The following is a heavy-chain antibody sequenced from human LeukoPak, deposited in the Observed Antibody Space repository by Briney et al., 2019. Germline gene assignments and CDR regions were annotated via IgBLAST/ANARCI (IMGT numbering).Heavy chain of an antibody. CDR3: ARAVPTGTAIHFDY. J-gene: IGHJ4*02. V-gene: IGHV4-39*07. CDR2: IYYSGST. Sequence: PSETPSLTCTVSGGSISSSSYYWGWIRQPPGKGLEWIGSIYYSGSTYYNPSIKSRVTISVDTSKNQFSLKLSSVTAADTAVYYCARAVPTGTAIHFDYWGQGTLVTVSS. D-gene: IGHD4-11*01. CDR1: GGSISSSSYY.